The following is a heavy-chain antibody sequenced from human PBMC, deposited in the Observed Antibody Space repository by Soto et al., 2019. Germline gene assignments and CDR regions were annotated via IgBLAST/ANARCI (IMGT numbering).Heavy chain of an antibody. CDR2: IYYSGST. Sequence: PSETLSLTCTVSGGSISSYYWSWIRQPPGKGLEWIGYIYYSGSTNYNPSLKSRVTISVDTSKNQFSLKLSSVTAADTAVYYCARSVAKQLDFDYWGQGTLVTVSS. CDR1: GGSISSYY. D-gene: IGHD6-6*01. V-gene: IGHV4-59*01. CDR3: ARSVAKQLDFDY. J-gene: IGHJ4*02.